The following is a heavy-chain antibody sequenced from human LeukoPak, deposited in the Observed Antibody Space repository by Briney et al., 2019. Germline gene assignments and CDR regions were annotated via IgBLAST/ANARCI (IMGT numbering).Heavy chain of an antibody. CDR3: ARWTYYYGSGSYYRGDY. J-gene: IGHJ4*02. CDR1: GGSLSGYY. V-gene: IGHV4-34*01. Sequence: PSETLSLTCAVYGGSLSGYYWSWIRQPPGKGLEWIGEINHSGSTNYNPSLKSRVTISVDTSKNQFSLKLSSVTAADTAVYYCARWTYYYGSGSYYRGDYWGQGTLVTVSS. CDR2: INHSGST. D-gene: IGHD3-10*01.